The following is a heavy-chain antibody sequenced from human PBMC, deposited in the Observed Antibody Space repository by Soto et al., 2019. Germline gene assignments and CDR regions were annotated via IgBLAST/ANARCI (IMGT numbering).Heavy chain of an antibody. Sequence: GGSLRLSCAASGFTFSSYSMNWVRQAPGKGLEWVSSICHSGTYRYFADSVKGRFTISRDNAKNSLYLQMNGLRDEDTAVYYCAREGIAMPGEYFFDFWGQGTLVTVSS. D-gene: IGHD6-19*01. CDR3: AREGIAMPGEYFFDF. CDR1: GFTFSSYS. CDR2: ICHSGTYR. J-gene: IGHJ4*02. V-gene: IGHV3-21*06.